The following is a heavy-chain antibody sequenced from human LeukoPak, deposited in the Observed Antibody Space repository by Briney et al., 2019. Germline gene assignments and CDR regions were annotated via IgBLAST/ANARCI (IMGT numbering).Heavy chain of an antibody. CDR3: ARDGFTITMVRGVIINWFDP. CDR2: ISAYNGNT. J-gene: IGHJ5*02. Sequence: GASVKVSCKASGYTFTSYGSSWVRQAPGQGLEWMGWISAYNGNTNYAQKLQGRVTITTDTSTSTAYMELRSLRSDDTAVYYCARDGFTITMVRGVIINWFDPWGQGTLVTVSS. V-gene: IGHV1-18*04. D-gene: IGHD3-10*01. CDR1: GYTFTSYG.